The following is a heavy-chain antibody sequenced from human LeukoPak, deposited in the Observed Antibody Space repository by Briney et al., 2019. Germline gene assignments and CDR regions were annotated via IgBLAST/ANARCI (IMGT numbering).Heavy chain of an antibody. Sequence: GGSLRLSCAASGFLVSNNYVSWVSQAPGKGLEWVSIIYRGGSTYSADSVKDRFTVSSDNSKNTFYLQMNSLRAEDTAVYYCARGYDSGGSYAIWAFDYWGQGTLVTVSS. CDR2: IYRGGST. V-gene: IGHV3-66*01. D-gene: IGHD3-22*01. CDR1: GFLVSNNY. CDR3: ARGYDSGGSYAIWAFDY. J-gene: IGHJ4*02.